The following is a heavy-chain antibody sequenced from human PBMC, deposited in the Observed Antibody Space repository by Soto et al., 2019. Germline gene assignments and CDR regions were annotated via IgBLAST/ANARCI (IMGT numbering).Heavy chain of an antibody. CDR3: ARRGVSSYYSNY. D-gene: IGHD2-15*01. J-gene: IGHJ4*02. CDR2: IYYSGST. V-gene: IGHV4-39*01. Sequence: SETLSLTCTVSGGSISDSSYFWDWIRQPPGKGLEWIGNIYYSGSTYYNLSLKSRVTISVDTSKNQFSLKLSSVTAADTAVYYCARRGVSSYYSNYWGLGSLVTVSS. CDR1: GGSISDSSYF.